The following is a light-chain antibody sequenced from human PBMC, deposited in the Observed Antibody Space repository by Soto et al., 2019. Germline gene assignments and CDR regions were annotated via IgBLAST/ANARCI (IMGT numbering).Light chain of an antibody. CDR2: SNN. J-gene: IGLJ2*01. V-gene: IGLV1-44*01. CDR1: SSNIGSNA. CDR3: AAWDVSLNDVV. Sequence: QSVLTHPPSASGTPGQRVTISCSGSSSNIGSNAVYWYQQLPGTAPTLLIYSNNQRPSGVPDRFSGSKSGTSASLAISGLQSEDEADYYCAAWDVSLNDVVFGGGTQLTVL.